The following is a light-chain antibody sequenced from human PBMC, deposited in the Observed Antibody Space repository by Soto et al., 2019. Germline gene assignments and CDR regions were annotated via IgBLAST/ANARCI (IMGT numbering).Light chain of an antibody. Sequence: DIQMTQSPSTLSASVGDRVTITCRASQSISSWLAWYQQKPGKVPKVLIYDVSSLQSGVPSRFSGSGSGTEFTLTISSLQPEDFATYYCQQYNSYSWTFGQGTKVEIK. CDR2: DVS. V-gene: IGKV1-5*01. CDR1: QSISSW. CDR3: QQYNSYSWT. J-gene: IGKJ1*01.